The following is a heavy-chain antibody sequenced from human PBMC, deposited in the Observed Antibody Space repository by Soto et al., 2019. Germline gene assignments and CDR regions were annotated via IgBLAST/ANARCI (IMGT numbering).Heavy chain of an antibody. D-gene: IGHD6-13*01. CDR3: ASEGSSSWYDWYFDL. J-gene: IGHJ2*01. CDR1: GGSISSYY. CDR2: IYYSGST. Sequence: QVQLQESGPGLVKPSETLSLTCTVPGGSISSYYWSWIRQPPGKGLEWIGYIYYSGSTNYNPSLQSRVTITVGTSEHQFTLKLSSVTAADTAVYYCASEGSSSWYDWYFDLWGRGTLVTVSS. V-gene: IGHV4-59*13.